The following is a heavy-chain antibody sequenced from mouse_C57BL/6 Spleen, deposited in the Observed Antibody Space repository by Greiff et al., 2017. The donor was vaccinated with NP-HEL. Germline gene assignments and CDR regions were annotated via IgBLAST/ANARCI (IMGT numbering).Heavy chain of an antibody. CDR3: ASPLYGSSYEGLAY. CDR2: ISYDGSN. CDR1: GYSITSGYY. V-gene: IGHV3-6*01. J-gene: IGHJ3*01. D-gene: IGHD1-1*01. Sequence: EVKLQESGPGLVKPSQSLSLTCSVTGYSITSGYYWNWIRQFPGNKLEWMGYISYDGSNNYNPSLKNRISITRDTSKNQFFLKFNSVTTEDTATYYCASPLYGSSYEGLAYWGQGTLVTVSA.